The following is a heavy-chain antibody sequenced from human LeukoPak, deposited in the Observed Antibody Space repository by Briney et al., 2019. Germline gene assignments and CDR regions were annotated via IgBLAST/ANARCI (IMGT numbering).Heavy chain of an antibody. CDR1: GGTFSSYA. D-gene: IGHD1-26*01. Sequence: GSSVKVSCKASGGTFSSYAISWVRQAPGQGLEWMGRIIPILGIANYAQKFQGRVTITADESTSTAYMELSSLRSEDTAVYYCARGEDIVGASLEYWGQGTLVTVSS. CDR3: ARGEDIVGASLEY. J-gene: IGHJ4*02. V-gene: IGHV1-69*04. CDR2: IIPILGIA.